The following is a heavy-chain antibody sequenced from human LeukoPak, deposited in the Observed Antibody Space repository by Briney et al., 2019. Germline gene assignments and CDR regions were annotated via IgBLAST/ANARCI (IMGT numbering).Heavy chain of an antibody. Sequence: GGSLRLSCAASGFTFSSYAMSWVRQAPGKGLEWVSAISGSGGSTYYADSVKGRFTISRDNSKNTLYLQMNSLRAEDTAVYYGAKRDGYHHNGFDYWGREPWSPSPQ. CDR3: AKRDGYHHNGFDY. D-gene: IGHD5-24*01. CDR2: ISGSGGST. J-gene: IGHJ4*02. CDR1: GFTFSSYA. V-gene: IGHV3-23*01.